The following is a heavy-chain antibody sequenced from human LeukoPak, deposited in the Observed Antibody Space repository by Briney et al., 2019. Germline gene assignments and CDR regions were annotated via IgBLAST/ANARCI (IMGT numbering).Heavy chain of an antibody. J-gene: IGHJ3*02. CDR1: GYTFTSYY. CDR3: ARGRRRDGYNPGAFDI. V-gene: IGHV1-46*01. Sequence: ASVKVSCKASGYTFTSYYMHWVRQAPGQGLEWVGIINPSGGSTSYAQKFQGRVPMTRDMSTSPVYMELSSLRSEDTAVYYCARGRRRDGYNPGAFDIWGQGTMVTVSS. CDR2: INPSGGST. D-gene: IGHD5-24*01.